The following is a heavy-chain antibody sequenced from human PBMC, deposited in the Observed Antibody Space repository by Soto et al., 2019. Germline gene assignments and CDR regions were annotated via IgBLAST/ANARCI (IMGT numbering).Heavy chain of an antibody. V-gene: IGHV1-2*02. Sequence: GASVKVSCKASGYTLTGYYMHWVRQAPGQGLEWMGWINPNSGGTNYAQKFQGRVTMTRDTSISTAYMELSRLRSDDTAVYYCARGGHSSGYYYYYGMDVWGQGTTVTV. CDR2: INPNSGGT. CDR1: GYTLTGYY. CDR3: ARGGHSSGYYYYYGMDV. D-gene: IGHD6-19*01. J-gene: IGHJ6*02.